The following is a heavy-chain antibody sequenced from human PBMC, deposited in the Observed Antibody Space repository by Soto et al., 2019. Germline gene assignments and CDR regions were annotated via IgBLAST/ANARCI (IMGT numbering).Heavy chain of an antibody. V-gene: IGHV3-48*01. CDR3: GSGLYWSHSQGQTDYYYDMHL. Sequence: LSCEASGFTFSSYTMSWVRQAPGKGLEWISYISSGSSTIYYADSVKGRFTISRDNAKNSLYLQMNRLRAEDTAVYYCGSGLYWSHSQGQTDYYYDMHLWGRGSTISGS. CDR1: GFTFSSYT. D-gene: IGHD2-15*01. CDR2: ISSGSSTI. J-gene: IGHJ6*03.